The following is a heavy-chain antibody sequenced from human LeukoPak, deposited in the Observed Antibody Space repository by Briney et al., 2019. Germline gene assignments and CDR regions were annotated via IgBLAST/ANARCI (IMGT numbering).Heavy chain of an antibody. CDR1: GFTFSSYE. V-gene: IGHV3-48*03. Sequence: GGSLRLSCAASGFTFSSYEMNWVRQAPGKGLEWVSYISSSGSTIYYAASVKGRFTISRDNAKNSLYLQMNSLRAEDTAVYYCARGSWYFDLWGRGTLVTVSS. CDR2: ISSSGSTI. CDR3: ARGSWYFDL. J-gene: IGHJ2*01.